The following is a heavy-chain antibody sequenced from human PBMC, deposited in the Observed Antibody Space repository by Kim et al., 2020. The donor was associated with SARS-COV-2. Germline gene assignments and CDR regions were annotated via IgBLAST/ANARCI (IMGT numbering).Heavy chain of an antibody. J-gene: IGHJ4*02. V-gene: IGHV4-39*01. CDR3: ARQGLTYSFHFDY. D-gene: IGHD2-21*01. Sequence: YNPSLKRRVTISVDTSKNQFSLKLSSVTAADTAVYYCARQGLTYSFHFDYWGQGTLVTVSS.